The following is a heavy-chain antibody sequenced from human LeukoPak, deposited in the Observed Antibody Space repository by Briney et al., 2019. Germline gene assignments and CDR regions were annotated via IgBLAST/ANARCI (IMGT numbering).Heavy chain of an antibody. Sequence: GGSLRLSCAASGFTFSSYSMNWVRQAPGKGLEWVSSISSSSSYIYYADSVKGRLTISRDNAKNSLYLQMNSLRAEDTAVYYCARVVVGSGYDRTYYFDYWGQGTLVTVSS. CDR1: GFTFSSYS. J-gene: IGHJ4*02. CDR3: ARVVVGSGYDRTYYFDY. V-gene: IGHV3-21*01. CDR2: ISSSSSYI. D-gene: IGHD5-12*01.